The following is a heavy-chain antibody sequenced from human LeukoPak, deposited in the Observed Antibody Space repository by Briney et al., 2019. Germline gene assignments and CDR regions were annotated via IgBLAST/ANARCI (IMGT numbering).Heavy chain of an antibody. CDR3: ARANALYCSSTSCLFDY. J-gene: IGHJ4*02. CDR1: GYTLTGYY. Sequence: ASVTVSCKASGYTLTGYYMHWVRQAPGQGLEWRAWINPNSGGTYYAQNFHDRITMTRDTSFSTAYMELSRLRSDDTAIYYCARANALYCSSTSCLFDYWGQGTLVTVSS. CDR2: INPNSGGT. V-gene: IGHV1-2*02. D-gene: IGHD2-2*01.